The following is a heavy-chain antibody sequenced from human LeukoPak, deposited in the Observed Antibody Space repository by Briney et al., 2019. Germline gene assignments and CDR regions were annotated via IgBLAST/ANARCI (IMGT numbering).Heavy chain of an antibody. CDR1: GFTFSSYS. V-gene: IGHV3-21*01. D-gene: IGHD5-18*01. CDR2: ISSSSSYI. Sequence: GRSLRLSCAASGFTFSSYSMNWVRQAPGKGREWVSSISSSSSYIYYADSVKGLFTISRDNAKNSLYLQMNSLRAEDTAVYYCARDFRRGYSYAVAFDYWGQGTLVTVSS. CDR3: ARDFRRGYSYAVAFDY. J-gene: IGHJ4*02.